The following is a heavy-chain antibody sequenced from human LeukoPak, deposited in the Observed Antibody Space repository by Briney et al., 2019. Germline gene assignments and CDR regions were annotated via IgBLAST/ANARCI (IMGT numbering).Heavy chain of an antibody. V-gene: IGHV3-74*01. CDR2: ISSDGSST. CDR1: GFTFSTYW. CDR3: ASARALYGYSGYDEPYFDY. Sequence: GGSLRLSCAASGFTFSTYWMHWVRQAPGKGLVWLSRISSDGSSTNYADSVKGRFTISRDNFKNTLYLEMNSLRAEDTAVYYCASARALYGYSGYDEPYFDYWGQGTLVTVSS. J-gene: IGHJ4*02. D-gene: IGHD5-12*01.